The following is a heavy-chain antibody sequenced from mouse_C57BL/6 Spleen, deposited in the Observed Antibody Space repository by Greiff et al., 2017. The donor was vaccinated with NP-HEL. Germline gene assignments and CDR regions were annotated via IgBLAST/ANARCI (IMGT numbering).Heavy chain of an antibody. J-gene: IGHJ4*01. Sequence: VHVKQSGAELVRPGASVKLSCTASGFNIEDDYMHWVKQRPEQGLEWIGWIDPENGDTEYASKFQGKATITADTSSNTAYLQLSSLTSEDTAVYYCTTNWGYAMDYWGQGTSVTVSS. CDR2: IDPENGDT. CDR1: GFNIEDDY. V-gene: IGHV14-4*01. CDR3: TTNWGYAMDY. D-gene: IGHD4-1*01.